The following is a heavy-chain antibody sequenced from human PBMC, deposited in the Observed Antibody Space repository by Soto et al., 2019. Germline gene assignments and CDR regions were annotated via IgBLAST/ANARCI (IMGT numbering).Heavy chain of an antibody. CDR3: ARADGYSYFDY. CDR2: IIPILGIA. J-gene: IGHJ4*02. CDR1: GGTFSSYT. V-gene: IGHV1-69*02. D-gene: IGHD4-4*01. Sequence: QVQLVQSGAEVKKPGSSVKDSCKASGGTFSSYTISWVRQAPGQGLEWMGRIIPILGIANYAQKFQGRVTITADKSTSTAYMELSSLRSEDTAVYYCARADGYSYFDYWGQGTLLTVSS.